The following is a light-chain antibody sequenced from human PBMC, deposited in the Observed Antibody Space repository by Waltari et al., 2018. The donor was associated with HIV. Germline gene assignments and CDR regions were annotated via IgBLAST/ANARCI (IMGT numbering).Light chain of an antibody. V-gene: IGLV1-36*01. Sequence: QSVLTQPPSVSEAPRQRVTISCSGRSSNIGHNAVNWYQQVPGKAPKLLIYYDDLLPSGVSDRFSGSKSGTSASLAISGLQSEDEADYYCAAWDDNLNGYVFGTGTKVTVL. CDR3: AAWDDNLNGYV. CDR1: SSNIGHNA. CDR2: YDD. J-gene: IGLJ1*01.